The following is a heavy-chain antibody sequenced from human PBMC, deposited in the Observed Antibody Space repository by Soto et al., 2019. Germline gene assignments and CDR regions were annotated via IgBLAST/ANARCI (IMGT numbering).Heavy chain of an antibody. J-gene: IGHJ6*02. V-gene: IGHV3-53*02. CDR2: IYSGGST. D-gene: IGHD6-19*01. Sequence: EVQLVETGGGLIQPGGSLRLSCAASGFTVSSNYMSWVRQAPGKGLEWVSVIYSGGSTYYADSVKGRFTISRDNSKNALYLQMNSLGAEDKAVYYCASSRGQWLDNKKNYYWYYGMDVWGQGPTVTVSS. CDR1: GFTVSSNY. CDR3: ASSRGQWLDNKKNYYWYYGMDV.